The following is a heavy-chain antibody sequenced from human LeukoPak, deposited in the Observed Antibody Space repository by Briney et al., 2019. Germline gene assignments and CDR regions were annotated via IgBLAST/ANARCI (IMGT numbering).Heavy chain of an antibody. J-gene: IGHJ5*02. D-gene: IGHD1-26*01. Sequence: PSETLSLTCTVSGGSISSYYWSWIRQPPGKGLEWIGYIYYSGSTNYNPSLKSRVTISVDTSKNQFSLKLSSVTAADTAVYYCAREDELRSAFDPWGQGTLVTVSS. CDR2: IYYSGST. CDR1: GGSISSYY. V-gene: IGHV4-59*12. CDR3: AREDELRSAFDP.